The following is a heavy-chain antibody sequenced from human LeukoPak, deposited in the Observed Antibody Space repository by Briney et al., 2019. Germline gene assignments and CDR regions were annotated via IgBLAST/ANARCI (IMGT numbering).Heavy chain of an antibody. D-gene: IGHD4-17*01. J-gene: IGHJ3*02. CDR2: INIDGSTT. Sequence: GGSLSLSCAASGFSFSSYWMYWVRQPPGKGLVLVSRINIDGSTTTYADPVKGRFTISRDNAKNTLYLQMSSLRAEDTAVYYCVKPRHDYGDYSNDAFDIWGQGTMVTVSS. CDR3: VKPRHDYGDYSNDAFDI. CDR1: GFSFSSYW. V-gene: IGHV3-74*01.